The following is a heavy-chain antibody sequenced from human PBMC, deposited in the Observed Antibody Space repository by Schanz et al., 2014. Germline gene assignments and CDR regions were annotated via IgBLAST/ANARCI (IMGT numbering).Heavy chain of an antibody. CDR1: GFTLSNSD. J-gene: IGHJ4*02. Sequence: DVQLLESGGGLVQPGGSLRLSCAASGFTLSNSDMHWVRQGTGKGLEWVSTIGYLGDTYYPDSVKGRFTVSSDSGQNSLYLQMNSLRAGDTAVYYCARGTGWSLHYWGQGALVTVSS. V-gene: IGHV3-13*01. CDR2: IGYLGDT. CDR3: ARGTGWSLHY. D-gene: IGHD6-19*01.